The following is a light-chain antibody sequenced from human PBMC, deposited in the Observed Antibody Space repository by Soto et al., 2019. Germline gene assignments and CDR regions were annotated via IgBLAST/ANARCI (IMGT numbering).Light chain of an antibody. CDR3: RLSYDTPPYS. Sequence: DIQMTQSPSSLSASVGDRVTIPCRASQSISSYVNWYQQKPGKAPKLLIYSASTLQSGVPSRFSGSRSGTDFTLTISNLQPEDFATYYCRLSYDTPPYSFGQGTKLEIK. CDR2: SAS. CDR1: QSISSY. J-gene: IGKJ2*03. V-gene: IGKV1-39*01.